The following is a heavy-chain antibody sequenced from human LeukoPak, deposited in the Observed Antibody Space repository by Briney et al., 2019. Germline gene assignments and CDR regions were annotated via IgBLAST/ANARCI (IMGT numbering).Heavy chain of an antibody. Sequence: PSETLSLTCTVSGGSISSSSYYWSWIRQPPGKGLEWIGYIYYSGSTNYNPSLKSRVTISVDTSKNQFSLKLSSVTAADTAVYYCARHATVRNGGLPNSDYWGQGTLVTVSS. CDR3: ARHATVRNGGLPNSDY. CDR1: GGSISSSSYY. J-gene: IGHJ4*02. V-gene: IGHV4-61*01. CDR2: IYYSGST. D-gene: IGHD2-8*01.